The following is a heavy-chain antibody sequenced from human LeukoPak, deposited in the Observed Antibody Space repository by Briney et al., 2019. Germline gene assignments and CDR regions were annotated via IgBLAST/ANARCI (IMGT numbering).Heavy chain of an antibody. J-gene: IGHJ4*02. V-gene: IGHV1-69*13. CDR2: IIPIFGTA. CDR3: ARDYCSSTSCLFDY. CDR1: GGTFSSYA. Sequence: ASVKVSCKASGGTFSSYAISWVRQAPGQGLEWMGGIIPIFGTANYAQKFQGRVTITADESTSTAYMELSRLRSDDTAVYYCARDYCSSTSCLFDYWGQGTLVTVSS. D-gene: IGHD2-2*01.